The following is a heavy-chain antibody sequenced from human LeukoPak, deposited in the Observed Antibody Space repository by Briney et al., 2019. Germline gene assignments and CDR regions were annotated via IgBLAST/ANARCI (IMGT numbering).Heavy chain of an antibody. CDR2: ISSSSSTI. CDR3: ARGNDSSGYYYFDY. V-gene: IGHV3-48*04. J-gene: IGHJ4*02. Sequence: GGSLRLSCAASGFTFSSYSMNWVRQAPGKGLEWVSYISSSSSTIYYADSVKGRFTISRDNAKNSLYLQMNSLRAEDTAVYYCARGNDSSGYYYFDYWGQGTLVTVSS. CDR1: GFTFSSYS. D-gene: IGHD3-22*01.